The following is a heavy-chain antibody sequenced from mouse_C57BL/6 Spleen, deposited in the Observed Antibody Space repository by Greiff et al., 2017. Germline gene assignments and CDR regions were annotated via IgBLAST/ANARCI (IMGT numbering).Heavy chain of an antibody. J-gene: IGHJ3*01. D-gene: IGHD2-4*01. CDR1: GFTFSSYT. CDR2: ISGGGGNT. CDR3: ARPYHYDYDACAY. Sequence: EVQGVESGGGLVKPGGSLKLSCAASGFTFSSYTMSWVRQTPEKRLEWVATISGGGGNTYYPDSVKGRFTISRDNAKNTLYLQMSSLRSEDTALYYCARPYHYDYDACAYWGQGTLVTVSA. V-gene: IGHV5-9*01.